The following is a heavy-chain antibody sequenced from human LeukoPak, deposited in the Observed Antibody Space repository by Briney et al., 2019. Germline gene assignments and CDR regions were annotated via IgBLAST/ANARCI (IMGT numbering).Heavy chain of an antibody. CDR1: GGSISNKY. J-gene: IGHJ4*02. Sequence: ASETLSLTCTVSGGSISNKYWSWIRQPPGKGLEWIGYIYYSGSTNYNPSLKSRVTILVDTSKNQFSLKLSSVTAADTAVYYCARQTYSGSYYTRGPWGQGTLVTVSS. V-gene: IGHV4-59*08. D-gene: IGHD1-26*01. CDR2: IYYSGST. CDR3: ARQTYSGSYYTRGP.